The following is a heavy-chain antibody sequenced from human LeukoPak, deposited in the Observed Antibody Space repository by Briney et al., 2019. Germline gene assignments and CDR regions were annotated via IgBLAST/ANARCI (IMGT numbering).Heavy chain of an antibody. CDR2: TSWNSGSI. CDR3: AKDWAYSSSYYIFDY. V-gene: IGHV3-9*01. CDR1: GFTFDDYA. J-gene: IGHJ4*02. D-gene: IGHD1-26*01. Sequence: GRSLRLSCAASGFTFDDYAMHWVRQPPGKGLEWVSGTSWNSGSITYADSVKGRFTISRDNAKSSLYLQMNSLRPEDTAFYYCAKDWAYSSSYYIFDYWGQGTLVTVSS.